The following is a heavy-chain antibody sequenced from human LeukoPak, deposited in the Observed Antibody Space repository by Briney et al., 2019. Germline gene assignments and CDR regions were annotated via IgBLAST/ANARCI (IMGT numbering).Heavy chain of an antibody. Sequence: GGSLRLSCTASGFAVSSNYINWVRQAPGKGLEWVSVIHSGGNTYYAHSVKDRFTISRDNSKNTVYLQMNSLRAEDTAVYYCGKMSGSYYRDYFDYWGQGTLVTVSS. J-gene: IGHJ4*02. CDR1: GFAVSSNY. V-gene: IGHV3-66*01. CDR3: GKMSGSYYRDYFDY. D-gene: IGHD1-26*01. CDR2: IHSGGNT.